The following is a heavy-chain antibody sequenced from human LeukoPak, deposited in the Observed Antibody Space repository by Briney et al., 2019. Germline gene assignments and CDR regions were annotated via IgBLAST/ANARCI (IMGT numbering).Heavy chain of an antibody. V-gene: IGHV4-39*02. Sequence: PSETLSLTCTVSGGSISSSNCYWGWIRQPPGKGLEWIGSIYYSGGTYYNASLKSRVTISIDTSKNQFSLKLSSVTAADTAVYYCARGPPMGDYWGQGTLVTVSS. CDR2: IYYSGGT. J-gene: IGHJ4*02. D-gene: IGHD2-8*01. CDR3: ARGPPMGDY. CDR1: GGSISSSNCY.